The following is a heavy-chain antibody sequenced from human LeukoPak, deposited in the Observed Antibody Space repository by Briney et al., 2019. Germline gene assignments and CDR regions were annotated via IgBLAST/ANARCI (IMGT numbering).Heavy chain of an antibody. V-gene: IGHV3-66*01. CDR2: IYSGGST. J-gene: IGHJ3*02. D-gene: IGHD3-10*02. CDR3: ARDYVWDAFDI. Sequence: GGSLRLSCAASGFTFSNYGMHWLRQAPGKGLEWVSVIYSGGSTYYADSVKGRFTISRDNSKNTLYLQMNSLRAEDTAVYYCARDYVWDAFDIWGQGTMVTVSS. CDR1: GFTFSNYG.